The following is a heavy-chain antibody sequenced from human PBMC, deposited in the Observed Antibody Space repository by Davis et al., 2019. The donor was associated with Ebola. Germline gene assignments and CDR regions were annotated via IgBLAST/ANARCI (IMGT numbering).Heavy chain of an antibody. D-gene: IGHD3-9*01. Sequence: GESLKISCAASGFTFSSYSMNWVRQAPGKGLEWVSSISSSSSYIYYADSVKGRFTISRDNAKNSLYLQMNSLRAEDTAVYYCARDLIYDILTGWFDYWGQGTLVTVSS. J-gene: IGHJ4*02. CDR2: ISSSSSYI. CDR3: ARDLIYDILTGWFDY. CDR1: GFTFSSYS. V-gene: IGHV3-21*04.